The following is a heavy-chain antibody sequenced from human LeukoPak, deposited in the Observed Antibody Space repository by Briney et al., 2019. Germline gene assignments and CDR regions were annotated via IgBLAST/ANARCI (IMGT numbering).Heavy chain of an antibody. CDR3: ARHGVDGNEYSSSSPFSSYYYYYMDV. CDR1: GYTFTTYW. Sequence: GESLKISCKGSGYTFTTYWIGWVRQMPGKGLEWMGIIYPGDSDTRYSPSFQGQVTISADKSISTAYLQWSSLKASDTAMYYCARHGVDGNEYSSSSPFSSYYYYYMDVWGKGTTVTVSS. J-gene: IGHJ6*03. V-gene: IGHV5-51*01. D-gene: IGHD6-6*01. CDR2: IYPGDSDT.